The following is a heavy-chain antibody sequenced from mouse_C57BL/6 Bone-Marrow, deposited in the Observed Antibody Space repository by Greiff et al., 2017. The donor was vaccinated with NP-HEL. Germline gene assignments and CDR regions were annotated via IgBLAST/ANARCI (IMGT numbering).Heavy chain of an antibody. V-gene: IGHV1-59*01. J-gene: IGHJ3*01. CDR3: ATLLPFAY. CDR2: IDPSDSYT. CDR1: GYTFTSYW. D-gene: IGHD1-1*01. Sequence: QVQLKQPGAELVRPGTSVKLSCKASGYTFTSYWMHWVKQRPGQGLEWIGVIDPSDSYTNYNQKFKGKATLTVDTSSSTAYMQLSSLTSEDSAVYYCATLLPFAYWGQGTLVTVSA.